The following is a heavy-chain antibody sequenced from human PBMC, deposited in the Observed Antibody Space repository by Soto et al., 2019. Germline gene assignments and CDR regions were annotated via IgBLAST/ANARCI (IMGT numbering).Heavy chain of an antibody. Sequence: SETLSLTCAVSSGSISSSNWWSWVRQPPGKGLEWIGEIYHSGSTNYNPSLKSRVTLSVDKSKNQFSLNLSSVTAADTAVYYCARGPQYDFWSGYPFDYWGQGTLVTSPQ. J-gene: IGHJ4*02. CDR1: SGSISSSNW. CDR3: ARGPQYDFWSGYPFDY. V-gene: IGHV4-4*02. D-gene: IGHD3-3*01. CDR2: IYHSGST.